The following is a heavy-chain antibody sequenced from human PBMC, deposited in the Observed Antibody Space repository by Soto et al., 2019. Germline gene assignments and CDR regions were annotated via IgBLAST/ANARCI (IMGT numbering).Heavy chain of an antibody. D-gene: IGHD3-10*01. V-gene: IGHV4-31*03. CDR2: IYYSGST. CDR1: GGSISSGGYY. J-gene: IGHJ6*02. Sequence: SETLSLTCTVSGGSISSGGYYWSWIRQHPGKGLEWIGYIYYSGSTYYNPSLKSRVTISVDTSKNQFSLKLSSVTAADTAVYYCAREPALLWFGELPETTYYYGMDVWGQGTKVTVSS. CDR3: AREPALLWFGELPETTYYYGMDV.